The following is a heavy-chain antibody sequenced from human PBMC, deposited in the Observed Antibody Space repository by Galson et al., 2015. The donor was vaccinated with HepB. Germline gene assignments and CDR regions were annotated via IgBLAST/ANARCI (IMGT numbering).Heavy chain of an antibody. CDR3: TNTLRGYGYNNY. J-gene: IGHJ4*02. CDR1: EFPFSTYY. CDR2: IRGDSRDI. V-gene: IGHV3-11*06. D-gene: IGHD3-9*01. Sequence: SLRLSCAVSEFPFSTYYMSWIRQAPGKGLEWLSYIRGDSRDINYADSVKGRFTISRDNAKNSLFLQMNSLRAEDTAVYYCTNTLRGYGYNNYWGPGTLVTVSS.